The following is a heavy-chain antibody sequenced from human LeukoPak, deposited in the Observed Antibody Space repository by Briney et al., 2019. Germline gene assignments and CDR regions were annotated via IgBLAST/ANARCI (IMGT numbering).Heavy chain of an antibody. CDR3: AREGGFFRPLDY. D-gene: IGHD3-3*01. J-gene: IGHJ4*02. Sequence: PSETLSLTRGVSGXSVTSTNWWTWVRQPPGKGLEWIGEVHLDGRTNYNPSLESRLTISVDLSENHISLKLTCVTAADTAVYYCAREGGFFRPLDYSGQGTLVTVSS. CDR2: VHLDGRT. V-gene: IGHV4-4*02. CDR1: GXSVTSTNW.